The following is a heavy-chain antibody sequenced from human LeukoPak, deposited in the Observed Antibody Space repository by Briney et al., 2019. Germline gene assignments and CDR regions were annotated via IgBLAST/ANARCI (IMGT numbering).Heavy chain of an antibody. V-gene: IGHV3-7*03. J-gene: IGHJ6*02. CDR2: IKQDGSEI. CDR1: GFTFSSYW. CDR3: VRAMDV. Sequence: PGGSLRLSRAASGFTFSSYWMNWVRQAPGKGLEWVANIKQDGSEIYYVDSVKGRFTISRDNAKNSLYLQMDSLRAEDTAVYYCVRAMDVWGQGTTVTVSS.